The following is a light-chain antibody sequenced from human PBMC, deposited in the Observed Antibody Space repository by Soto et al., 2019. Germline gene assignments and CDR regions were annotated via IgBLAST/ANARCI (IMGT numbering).Light chain of an antibody. CDR1: QSLLHSNGYNY. J-gene: IGKJ1*01. V-gene: IGKV2-28*01. CDR2: LGS. CDR3: MQALQSPRT. Sequence: DIVLTQSPLSLPVTPGEPASISCRSSQSLLHSNGYNYLDLYLQKPGQSPQLLIYLGSNRSSGVPDRFSGSGSGTDLTLKISRVEAEDVGVYYCMQALQSPRTFGQGTKVEFK.